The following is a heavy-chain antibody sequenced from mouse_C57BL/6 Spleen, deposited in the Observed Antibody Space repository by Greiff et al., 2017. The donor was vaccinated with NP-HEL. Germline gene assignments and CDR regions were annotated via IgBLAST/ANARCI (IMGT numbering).Heavy chain of an antibody. CDR1: GYTFTSYG. Sequence: VQRVESGAELARPGASVKLSCKASGYTFTSYGISWVKQRTGQGLEWIGEIYPRSGNTYYNEKFKGKATLTADKSSSTAYMELRSLTSEDSAVYFCARSGLLRNRGSFDYWGQGTTLTVSS. V-gene: IGHV1-81*01. CDR2: IYPRSGNT. CDR3: ARSGLLRNRGSFDY. J-gene: IGHJ2*01. D-gene: IGHD1-1*01.